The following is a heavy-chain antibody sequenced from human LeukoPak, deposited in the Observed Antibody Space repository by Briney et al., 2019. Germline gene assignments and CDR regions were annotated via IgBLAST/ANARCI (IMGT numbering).Heavy chain of an antibody. D-gene: IGHD3-3*01. CDR3: AKSNDFWSGYSHDAFDI. CDR2: IRYDGSNK. Sequence: GGSLRLSCAASGFTFSSYGMHWVRQAPGKGLEWVAFIRYDGSNKYYADSVKGRFTISRDNSKNTLYLQMNSLRAEDTAVYYCAKSNDFWSGYSHDAFDIWGQGTMVTVSS. V-gene: IGHV3-30*02. CDR1: GFTFSSYG. J-gene: IGHJ3*02.